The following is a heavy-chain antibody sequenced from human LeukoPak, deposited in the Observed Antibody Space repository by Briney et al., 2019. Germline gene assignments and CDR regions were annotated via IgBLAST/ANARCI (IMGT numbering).Heavy chain of an antibody. J-gene: IGHJ3*02. V-gene: IGHV4-38-2*02. Sequence: EPSETLSLTCTVSGYSISSGYYWGWIRQPPGKGLEWIGSIYYSGSTYYNPSLKSRVTLSVDTSKNQFSLKLSSVTAADTAVYYCARQEKLRSAFDIWGQGTMVTVSS. CDR2: IYYSGST. CDR1: GYSISSGYY. CDR3: ARQEKLRSAFDI. D-gene: IGHD2/OR15-2a*01.